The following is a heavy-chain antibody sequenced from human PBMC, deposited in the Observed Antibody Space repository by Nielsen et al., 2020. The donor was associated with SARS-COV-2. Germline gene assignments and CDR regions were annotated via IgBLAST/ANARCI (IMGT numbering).Heavy chain of an antibody. CDR3: ARDLGDSYALDI. CDR2: IIPIFGTA. D-gene: IGHD3-16*01. CDR1: GGTFSSYA. J-gene: IGHJ3*02. Sequence: SVKVSCKASGGTFSSYAISWVRQAPGQGLEWMGGIIPIFGTANYAQKFQGRVTITADESTSTAYMELSSLTSEDTAMYFCARDLGDSYALDIWGQGTLVTVSS. V-gene: IGHV1-69*13.